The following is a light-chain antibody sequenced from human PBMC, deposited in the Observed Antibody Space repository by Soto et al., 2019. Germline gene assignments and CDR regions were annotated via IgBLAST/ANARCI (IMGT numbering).Light chain of an antibody. CDR2: VNSDGSH. V-gene: IGLV4-69*01. CDR3: QTWGTGIQV. CDR1: SGHTHYA. J-gene: IGLJ2*01. Sequence: QPVLTQSASASASLGASVKLTCTLSSGHTHYAIAWHQLQPEKGPRYLMKVNSDGSHNKGDGIPDRFSGSSSGAERYLSISSLQSDDEADYFCQTWGTGIQVFGGGTKLTVL.